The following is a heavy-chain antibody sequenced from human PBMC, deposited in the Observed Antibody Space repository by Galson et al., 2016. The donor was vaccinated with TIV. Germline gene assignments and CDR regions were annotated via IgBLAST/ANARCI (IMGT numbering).Heavy chain of an antibody. Sequence: SVKVSCKASGYMFTDYYIHWVRQAPGQGLEWMGWITPINGDTKYAQKFQVRVAMTRDKSISTAYLARTRVTTDDTAVYYCARDRNTYYFDIPFDYWGQGTQVTVSS. D-gene: IGHD3-9*01. J-gene: IGHJ4*02. CDR2: ITPINGDT. V-gene: IGHV1-2*02. CDR3: ARDRNTYYFDIPFDY. CDR1: GYMFTDYY.